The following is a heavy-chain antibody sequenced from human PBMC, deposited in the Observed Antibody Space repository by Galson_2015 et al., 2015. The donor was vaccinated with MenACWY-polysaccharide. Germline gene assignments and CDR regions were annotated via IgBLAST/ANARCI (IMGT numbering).Heavy chain of an antibody. CDR1: GGTFSNSG. D-gene: IGHD4-23*01. J-gene: IGHJ4*02. V-gene: IGHV1-69*01. CDR3: ARNPIPRSGGPLPY. Sequence: SCKASGGTFSNSGINWVRQAPGQGLEWMGVIIPIFGTTNYAQNFLGRVTITADEPTTTAHMELRSLRSGDTAMYYCARNPIPRSGGPLPYWGQGTPVTVSS. CDR2: IIPIFGTT.